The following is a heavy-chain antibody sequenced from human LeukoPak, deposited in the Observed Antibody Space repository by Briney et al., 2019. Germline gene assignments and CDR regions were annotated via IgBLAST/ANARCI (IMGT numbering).Heavy chain of an antibody. CDR1: GGTFSSFA. V-gene: IGHV1-69*13. CDR3: ARPGYYDSRRDSGAFDI. Sequence: GASVKVSCKTSGGTFSSFAISWVRQAPGQGLEWMGGIMAFFDTANYAQKFQGRVTITADESTSTAYMELSSLRSEDTAVYYCARPGYYDSRRDSGAFDIWGQGTMVTVSS. CDR2: IMAFFDTA. D-gene: IGHD3-22*01. J-gene: IGHJ3*02.